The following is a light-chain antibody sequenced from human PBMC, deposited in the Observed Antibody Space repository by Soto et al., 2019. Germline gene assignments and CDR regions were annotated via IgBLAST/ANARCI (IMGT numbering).Light chain of an antibody. CDR3: QVWDSSSDHVG. V-gene: IGLV3-21*02. CDR1: NFGRKS. CDR2: DDS. Sequence: SYELTPPPSVSVALGQTASNTRGGNNFGRKSVHWYQQKPGQAPVLVVYDDSDRPSGIPERFSGANSGNTATLNISRVEAGDEADYYGQVWDSSSDHVGFGGGTKLIVL. J-gene: IGLJ2*01.